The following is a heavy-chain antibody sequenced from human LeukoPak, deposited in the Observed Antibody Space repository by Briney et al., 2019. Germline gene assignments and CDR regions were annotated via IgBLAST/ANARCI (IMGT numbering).Heavy chain of an antibody. CDR1: GFIVNVIY. V-gene: IGHV3-53*01. Sequence: GGSLSLSCAVSGFIVNVIYMRWVRDAPGGGREWGSDIYSGGSAYHAGPVKGRFTLSRDYSKNTLNFQMHSLRVEDTAVYYCARGRRWELPTTNYYYYYYMDVWGRRTTVTVS. J-gene: IGHJ6*03. CDR2: IYSGGSA. D-gene: IGHD1-26*01. CDR3: ARGRRWELPTTNYYYYYYMDV.